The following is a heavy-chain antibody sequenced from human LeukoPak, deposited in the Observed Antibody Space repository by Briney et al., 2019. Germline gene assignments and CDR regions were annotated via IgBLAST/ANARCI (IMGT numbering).Heavy chain of an antibody. CDR3: ARHYDSGTYPLDF. CDR1: GGSFSGYY. Sequence: SETLSLTCAVYGGSFSGYYWSWIRQPPGKGLEWIGEINHSGSTNYNPSLKSRVTISVDTSKNQFSLKLNSVTAAADTAVYYCARHYDSGTYPLDFWGQGILVTVSS. V-gene: IGHV4-34*01. CDR2: INHSGST. D-gene: IGHD3-10*01. J-gene: IGHJ4*02.